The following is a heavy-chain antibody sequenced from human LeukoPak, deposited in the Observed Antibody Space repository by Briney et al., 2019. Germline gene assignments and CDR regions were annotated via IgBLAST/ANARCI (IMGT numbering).Heavy chain of an antibody. CDR3: ARVGKEGPTYYYDSSGYPFDY. Sequence: GGSLRLSCAASGFTFSSYAMHWVRQAPGKGLEWVAVISYDGSNKYYADSVKGRFTISRDNSKNTLYLQMNSLRAEDTAVYYCARVGKEGPTYYYDSSGYPFDYWGQGTLVTVSS. J-gene: IGHJ4*02. CDR2: ISYDGSNK. V-gene: IGHV3-30-3*01. D-gene: IGHD3-22*01. CDR1: GFTFSSYA.